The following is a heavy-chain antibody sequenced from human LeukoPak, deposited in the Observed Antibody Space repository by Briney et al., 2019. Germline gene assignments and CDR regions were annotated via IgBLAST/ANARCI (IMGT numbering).Heavy chain of an antibody. J-gene: IGHJ4*02. CDR1: GGSISSYY. D-gene: IGHD6-19*01. Sequence: SETLSLTCTVSGGSISSYYWSWIRQPPGKGLEWIVYIYYSGSTNYNPSLKSRVTISVDTSKNQFSLKLSSVTAADTAVYYCARAEAVAGTHSFDYWGQGTLVTVSS. CDR2: IYYSGST. CDR3: ARAEAVAGTHSFDY. V-gene: IGHV4-59*01.